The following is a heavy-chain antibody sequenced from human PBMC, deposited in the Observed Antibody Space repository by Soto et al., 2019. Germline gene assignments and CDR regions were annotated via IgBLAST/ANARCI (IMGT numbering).Heavy chain of an antibody. Sequence: PGGSLRLSCAASGFTFSSYAMSWVRQAPGKGLEWVSAISGSGGSTYYADSVKGRFTISRDNSKNTLYLQMNSLRAEDTAVYYCAKTRVDPTRPVETIDYWGQGTLVTVSS. CDR1: GFTFSSYA. V-gene: IGHV3-23*01. D-gene: IGHD2-15*01. CDR3: AKTRVDPTRPVETIDY. J-gene: IGHJ4*02. CDR2: ISGSGGST.